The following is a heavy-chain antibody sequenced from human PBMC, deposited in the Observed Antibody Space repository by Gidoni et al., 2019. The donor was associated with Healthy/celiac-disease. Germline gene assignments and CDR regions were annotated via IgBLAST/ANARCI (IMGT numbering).Heavy chain of an antibody. CDR3: ARQAGPYGSGSYRADAFDI. D-gene: IGHD3-10*01. CDR2: IDPSDSYT. J-gene: IGHJ3*02. V-gene: IGHV5-10-1*03. Sequence: EVQLVQSGAEVTTPGESLRISCTGSGYSFTSYWISWVRQMPGKGLEWMGRIDPSDSYTNYSPSFQGHVTISADKSISTAYLQWSSLKASDTAMYYCARQAGPYGSGSYRADAFDIWGQGTMVTVSS. CDR1: GYSFTSYW.